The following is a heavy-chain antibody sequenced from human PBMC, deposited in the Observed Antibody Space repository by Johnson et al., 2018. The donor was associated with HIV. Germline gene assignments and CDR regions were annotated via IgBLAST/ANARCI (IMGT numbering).Heavy chain of an antibody. D-gene: IGHD1-26*01. Sequence: VQVVESGGDLVQPGGSLRLSCAASGFTVSSNYMNWVRQAPGKGLDWVSLIYSGDSTYYADSVKGRFSISRDNSKNTLYLQMNSLRAGDTAVYYCVAATGSNGLDIWGQGTKVTVSS. CDR1: GFTVSSNY. CDR2: IYSGDST. CDR3: VAATGSNGLDI. J-gene: IGHJ3*02. V-gene: IGHV3-66*01.